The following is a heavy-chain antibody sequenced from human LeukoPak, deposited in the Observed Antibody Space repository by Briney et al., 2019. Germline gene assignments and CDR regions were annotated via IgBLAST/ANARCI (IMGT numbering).Heavy chain of an antibody. J-gene: IGHJ4*02. CDR3: ARGSEGNWNLFAY. V-gene: IGHV5-51*01. Sequence: GESLKISCKGSGYSFTTYWIAWVRQVPGKGLEWMGIIYPGDSDTRYSPSFQGQVTISVDKSISTAYLQWSSLKASDTAMYYCARGSEGNWNLFAYWGQGTLVTVSS. CDR2: IYPGDSDT. CDR1: GYSFTTYW. D-gene: IGHD1-20*01.